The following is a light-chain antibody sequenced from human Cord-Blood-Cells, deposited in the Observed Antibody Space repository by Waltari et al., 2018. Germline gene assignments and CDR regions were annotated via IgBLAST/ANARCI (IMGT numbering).Light chain of an antibody. CDR1: QSISSW. J-gene: IGKJ2*03. CDR3: QQYNSYSS. V-gene: IGKV1-5*03. CDR2: KAS. Sequence: DIQMTQSPSTLSASVGDRVTITCRASQSISSWLAWYQQKPGKAPKLLIYKASSLESGVPSRFIGSGSGTEFTLTISSLQPDDFATYYCQQYNSYSSLGQGTKLEIK.